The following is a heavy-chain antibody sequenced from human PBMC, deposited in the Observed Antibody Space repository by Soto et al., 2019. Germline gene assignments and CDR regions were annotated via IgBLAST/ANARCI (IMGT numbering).Heavy chain of an antibody. D-gene: IGHD3-3*01. V-gene: IGHV1-69*13. CDR3: ARAPQTCKNDFWSGCIKLFDY. J-gene: IGHJ4*02. CDR1: GGTFSSYA. CDR2: IIPIFGTA. Sequence: ASVKVSCKASGGTFSSYAISWVRQAPGQGLEWMGGIIPIFGTANYAQKFQGRVTITADESTSTAYMELSSLRSEDTAVYYCARAPQTCKNDFWSGCIKLFDYWGQGTLVTVSS.